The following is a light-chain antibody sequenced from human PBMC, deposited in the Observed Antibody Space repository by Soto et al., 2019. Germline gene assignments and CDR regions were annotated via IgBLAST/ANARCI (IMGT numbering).Light chain of an antibody. J-gene: IGLJ2*01. CDR1: KLGDKY. CDR2: QDS. V-gene: IGLV3-1*01. CDR3: QAWDSSTGV. Sequence: YELTQPPSVSVSPGQTASITCSGDKLGDKYACWYQQKPGQSPVLVIYQDSKRPSGIPERFSGSNSGNTATLTISGTQAMDEADYYCQAWDSSTGVFGGGTKLTVL.